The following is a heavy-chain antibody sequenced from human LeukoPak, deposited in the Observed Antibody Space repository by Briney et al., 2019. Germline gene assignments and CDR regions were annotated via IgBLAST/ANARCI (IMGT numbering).Heavy chain of an antibody. CDR2: MNPNSGNT. D-gene: IGHD2-15*01. J-gene: IGHJ4*02. CDR3: ARGFRLSHDIVVAYTWDY. V-gene: IGHV1-8*01. Sequence: ASVKVSCKASGYTFTSYDINWVRQATGQGLEWMGWMNPNSGNTGYAQKFQGRVTMTRNTSISTAYMELSSLRSEDTAVYYCARGFRLSHDIVVAYTWDYWGQGTLVTVSS. CDR1: GYTFTSYD.